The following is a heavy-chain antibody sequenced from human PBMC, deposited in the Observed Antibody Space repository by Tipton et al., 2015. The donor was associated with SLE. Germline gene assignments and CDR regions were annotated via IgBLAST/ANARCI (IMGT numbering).Heavy chain of an antibody. D-gene: IGHD3-16*01. V-gene: IGHV3-33*01. CDR1: GFTFSTSA. Sequence: SLRLPCAASGFTFSTSAMHWVRQAPGKGLEWVAGIWYDGSNKFYADSVKGRFTISRDNSKNTVSLQMNSLRVEDTAVYFCARGRGGEFLDYWGQGTLVTVSS. J-gene: IGHJ4*02. CDR3: ARGRGGEFLDY. CDR2: IWYDGSNK.